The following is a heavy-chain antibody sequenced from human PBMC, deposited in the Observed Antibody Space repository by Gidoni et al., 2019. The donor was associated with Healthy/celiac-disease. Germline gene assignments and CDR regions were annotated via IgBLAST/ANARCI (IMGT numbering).Heavy chain of an antibody. CDR1: GRSLRRGGYS. D-gene: IGHD5-12*01. V-gene: IGHV4-30-2*01. Sequence: QLQLHESGSALVKPSRTLSLTCAASGRSLRRGGYSWSWVRQPPGKGLEWLGDIYLSGSTYYTPALKSRVTISVDRAKNQVSLKLSSVTAADTAVYYCARVRRDGYKLNWFDPWGQGTLVTVSS. CDR3: ARVRRDGYKLNWFDP. CDR2: IYLSGST. J-gene: IGHJ5*02.